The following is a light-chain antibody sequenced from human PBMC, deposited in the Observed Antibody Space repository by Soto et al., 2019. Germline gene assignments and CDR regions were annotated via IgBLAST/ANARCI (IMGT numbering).Light chain of an antibody. CDR1: QSVSNNY. Sequence: EIVLTQSPGTLSLSPGERATLSCRASQSVSNNYLAWYQLKPGQAPRFLIYGASNRATGIPDRFSGSGSGTDFTLTISSLQSEDFAVYYCQQYDKWPPSNTFGQGTKLEIK. CDR2: GAS. V-gene: IGKV3-20*01. J-gene: IGKJ2*01. CDR3: QQYDKWPPSNT.